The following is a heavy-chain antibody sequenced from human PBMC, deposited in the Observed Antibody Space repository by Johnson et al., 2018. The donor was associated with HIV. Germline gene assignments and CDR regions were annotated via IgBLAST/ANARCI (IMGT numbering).Heavy chain of an antibody. D-gene: IGHD3-9*01. Sequence: QVQLVESGGGVVQPGRSLRLSCAASGFTFSSFDMHWVRQAPGKGLEWVALISYDGSNKYYADSVKGRFTISRHNSKTTLYLQMNSLRAEDTAVYYCASVYYDSLTGYYYDALDIWGRGTMVTVSS. J-gene: IGHJ3*02. CDR2: ISYDGSNK. CDR1: GFTFSSFD. V-gene: IGHV3-30-3*01. CDR3: ASVYYDSLTGYYYDALDI.